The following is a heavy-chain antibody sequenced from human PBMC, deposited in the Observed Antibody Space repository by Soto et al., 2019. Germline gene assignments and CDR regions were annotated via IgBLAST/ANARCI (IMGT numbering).Heavy chain of an antibody. Sequence: GASVTVSCKASGGTYSSYAMSWVRQATGQGLEWMGGIIPIFGTANYAQKFQGRVTITADESTSTAYMELSSLRSEDTAVYYCARSLTGTYYYYGMDVWGQGTTVTVSS. CDR1: GGTYSSYA. J-gene: IGHJ6*02. CDR2: IIPIFGTA. CDR3: ARSLTGTYYYYGMDV. V-gene: IGHV1-69*13. D-gene: IGHD1-20*01.